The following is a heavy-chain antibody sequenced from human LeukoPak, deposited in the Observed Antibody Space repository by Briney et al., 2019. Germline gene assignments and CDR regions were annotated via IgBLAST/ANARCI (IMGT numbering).Heavy chain of an antibody. V-gene: IGHV4-34*01. CDR2: INHSGST. D-gene: IGHD3-22*01. J-gene: IGHJ5*02. CDR3: ARRPLLPSRWFDP. CDR1: GGSFSGYY. Sequence: PSETLSLTCAVYGGSFSGYYWSWIRQPPGKGLEWIGEINHSGSTNYNPSLKSRVTISVDTSKNQFSLKLSSVTAADTAVYYCARRPLLPSRWFDPWGQGTLVTVSS.